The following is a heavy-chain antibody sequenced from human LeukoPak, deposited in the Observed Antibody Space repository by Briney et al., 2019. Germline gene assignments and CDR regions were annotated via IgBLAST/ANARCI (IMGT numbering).Heavy chain of an antibody. V-gene: IGHV4-4*09. CDR1: GGSISSYY. D-gene: IGHD6-6*01. CDR3: AGTGGDSSSYYYYGMDV. CDR2: IYTSGST. J-gene: IGHJ6*02. Sequence: PSETLSLTCTVSGGSISSYYWSWIRQPPGKGLEWIGYIYTSGSTNYNPSLKSRVTISVDTSKNQFSLKLSSVTAADTAVYYCAGTGGDSSSYYYYGMDVRGQGTTVTVSS.